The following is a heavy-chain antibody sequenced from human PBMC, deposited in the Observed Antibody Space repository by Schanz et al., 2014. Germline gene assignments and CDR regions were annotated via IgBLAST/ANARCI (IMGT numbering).Heavy chain of an antibody. CDR1: GFTLSNSD. V-gene: IGHV3-13*01. CDR2: IGYLGDT. CDR3: AKGMGYCSGGTCYDYYYYGLDV. D-gene: IGHD2-15*01. J-gene: IGHJ6*02. Sequence: VQLVESGGGVVQPGRSLRLSCAASGFTLSNSDMHWVRQGTGKGLEWVSTIGYLGDTYYPDSVKGRFTISRDNAKNSLYLQMNSLRAEDTAVYYCAKGMGYCSGGTCYDYYYYGLDVWGQGTTVTVSS.